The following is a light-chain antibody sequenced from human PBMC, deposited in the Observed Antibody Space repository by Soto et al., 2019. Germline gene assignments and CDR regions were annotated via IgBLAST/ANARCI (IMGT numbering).Light chain of an antibody. CDR2: EDN. CDR3: QSYDSSTHVV. J-gene: IGLJ2*01. V-gene: IGLV6-57*02. Sequence: NFMLTQPHSVSESPGKTVTISCTGSSGSIASNYVQWYQQRPGSAPTTVIYEDNQRPSGVPDRFSGSIDSSSNSASLTISGLKTEDEADYYCQSYDSSTHVVFGGGTKPPS. CDR1: SGSIASNY.